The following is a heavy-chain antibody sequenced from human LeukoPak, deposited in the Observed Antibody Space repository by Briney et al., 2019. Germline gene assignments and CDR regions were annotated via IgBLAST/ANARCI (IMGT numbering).Heavy chain of an antibody. J-gene: IGHJ4*02. CDR2: ISSSSSTK. V-gene: IGHV3-48*01. CDR1: GFTFSNYS. CDR3: SRDMYSSSFYFDY. D-gene: IGHD6-6*01. Sequence: GGPLRLSCAASGFTFSNYSMNWVRQAPGKGLEWVSYISSSSSTKYYAESVKGRFTISRDNAKNSLYLQMNSLRAEDTAVYYCSRDMYSSSFYFDYWGQGSLVTVSS.